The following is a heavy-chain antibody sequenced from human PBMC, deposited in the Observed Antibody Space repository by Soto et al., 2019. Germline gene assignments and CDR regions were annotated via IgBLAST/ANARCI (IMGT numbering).Heavy chain of an antibody. CDR2: TYYRSKWYN. CDR1: GDSVSSNSAA. Sequence: SQTLSLTCAISGDSVSSNSAAWNWIRQSPSRGLEWLGRTYYRSKWYNDYAVSVKSRITINPDTSKNQFSLQLNSATPEATAVYYCARESLGLLWGDLSFGFHYYYMDVWGKGTTVTVSS. J-gene: IGHJ6*03. CDR3: ARESLGLLWGDLSFGFHYYYMDV. V-gene: IGHV6-1*01. D-gene: IGHD3-16*02.